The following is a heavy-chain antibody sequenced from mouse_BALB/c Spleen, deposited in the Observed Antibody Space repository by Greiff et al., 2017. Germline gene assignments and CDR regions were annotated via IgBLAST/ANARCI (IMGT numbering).Heavy chain of an antibody. D-gene: IGHD2-14*01. CDR3: ARDPGYRYAEFGY. J-gene: IGHJ3*01. Sequence: VKLQESGPGLVAPSQSLSITCTVSGFSLTSYGVHWVRQPPGKGLEWLGVIWAGGSTNYNSALMSRLSISKDNSKSQVFLKMNSLQTDDTAMYYCARDPGYRYAEFGYWGQGTLVTVSA. V-gene: IGHV2-9*02. CDR1: GFSLTSYG. CDR2: IWAGGST.